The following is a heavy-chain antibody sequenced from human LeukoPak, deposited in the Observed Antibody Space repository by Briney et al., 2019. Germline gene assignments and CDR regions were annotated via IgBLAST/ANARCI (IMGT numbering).Heavy chain of an antibody. V-gene: IGHV4-59*08. Sequence: PETLSLTCTVSGGSTNYDYWSWIRHSPGKRLEWIGYIPYSGATNYSPSLNSRVTISVDTSKNQFSLKLSSVTAADTALDYCATLRGASTAVFDSWGQGTLVTVSS. D-gene: IGHD2-21*02. CDR3: ATLRGASTAVFDS. CDR1: GGSTNYDY. CDR2: IPYSGAT. J-gene: IGHJ4*02.